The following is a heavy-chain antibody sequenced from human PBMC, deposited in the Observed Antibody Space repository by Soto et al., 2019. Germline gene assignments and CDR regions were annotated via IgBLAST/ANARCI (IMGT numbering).Heavy chain of an antibody. J-gene: IGHJ6*04. V-gene: IGHV1-18*01. Sequence: QVQLVQSGGEVKKPGASVKVSCKASGYTFTIYGISWVRQAPGQGLEWMGWISAYSGNRNYAQKHQGRVIRTTDTPTSTADLELRSMRTNNTAVYYCARNVNSSSANYGMDFWVEGTTITVSS. D-gene: IGHD6-13*01. CDR1: GYTFTIYG. CDR2: ISAYSGNR. CDR3: ARNVNSSSANYGMDF.